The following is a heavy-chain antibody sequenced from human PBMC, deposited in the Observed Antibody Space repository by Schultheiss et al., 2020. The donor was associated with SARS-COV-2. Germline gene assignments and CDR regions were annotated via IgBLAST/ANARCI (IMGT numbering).Heavy chain of an antibody. CDR2: IHQSGNS. V-gene: IGHV4-38-2*02. CDR1: DYSIGTGHY. J-gene: IGHJ5*01. CDR3: ASGDYSPQFDS. Sequence: SQTLSLTCSVSDYSIGTGHYWGWIRQSPGKGLEWIGSIHQSGNSYYSTALKSRVTMSLDTSKNQISLTLKSVIAADTAVYYCASGDYSPQFDSWGQGTLVTVSS. D-gene: IGHD4-11*01.